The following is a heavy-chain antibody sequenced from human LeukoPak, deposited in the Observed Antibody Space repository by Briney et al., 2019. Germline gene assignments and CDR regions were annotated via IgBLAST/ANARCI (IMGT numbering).Heavy chain of an antibody. CDR1: GASIRSGDYY. CDR2: IYDSGST. D-gene: IGHD1-14*01. J-gene: IGHJ5*02. V-gene: IGHV4-61*03. CDR3: AREYTRNWFDP. Sequence: SETLSLTCTVSGASIRSGDYYWSWIRQPPGKGLEWIGYIYDSGSTNYNPSLKSRVTVSVDTSKNHFSLRLSSVTAADTAVYYCAREYTRNWFDPWGQGTLVTVSS.